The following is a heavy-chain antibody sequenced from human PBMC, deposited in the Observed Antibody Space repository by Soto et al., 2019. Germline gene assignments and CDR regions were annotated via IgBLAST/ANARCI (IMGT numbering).Heavy chain of an antibody. V-gene: IGHV3-30*18. CDR1: GFTFSSYG. D-gene: IGHD3-9*01. J-gene: IGHJ4*02. CDR3: AKDFSGRGYYDILTGYFPGVY. CDR2: ISYDGSNK. Sequence: HPGGSLRLSCAASGFTFSSYGMHWFRQAPGKGLEWVAVISYDGSNKYYADSVKGRFTISRDNSKNTLYLQMNSLRAEDTAVYYCAKDFSGRGYYDILTGYFPGVYWGKVTLVTVYS.